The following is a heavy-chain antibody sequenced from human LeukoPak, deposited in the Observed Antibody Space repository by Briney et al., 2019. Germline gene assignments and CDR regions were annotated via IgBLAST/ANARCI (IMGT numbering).Heavy chain of an antibody. CDR1: GFTFSSYG. D-gene: IGHD5-18*01. CDR2: IWYDGSNK. Sequence: GGSLRLSCAASGFTFSSYGMHWVRQAPGKGLEWVAVIWYDGSNKYYADSVKGRFTISRDNSKNTLYLQMNSLRAEDTAVYYCARGGHVDTAIDYWGQGTLVTVSS. CDR3: ARGGHVDTAIDY. V-gene: IGHV3-33*01. J-gene: IGHJ4*02.